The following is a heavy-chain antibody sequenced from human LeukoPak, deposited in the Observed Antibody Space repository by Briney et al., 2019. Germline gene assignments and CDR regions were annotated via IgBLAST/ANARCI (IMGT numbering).Heavy chain of an antibody. Sequence: SETLSLTCTVSGGSISSYYWSWIRQPPGKGLEWIGYIYYSGSTNYNPSLKSRVTISVDMSKNQFSLKLSSVTAADTAVYYCARWTTVTSTTDYYYGMDVWGQGTTVTVSS. J-gene: IGHJ6*02. CDR3: ARWTTVTSTTDYYYGMDV. CDR2: IYYSGST. V-gene: IGHV4-59*01. D-gene: IGHD4-17*01. CDR1: GGSISSYY.